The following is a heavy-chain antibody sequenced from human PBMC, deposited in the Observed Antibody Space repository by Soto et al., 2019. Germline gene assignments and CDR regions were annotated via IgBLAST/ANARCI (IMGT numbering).Heavy chain of an antibody. CDR2: ISSSSSYI. CDR1: GFTFSSYS. Sequence: EVQLVESGGGLVKPGGSLRLSCAASGFTFSSYSMNWVRQAPGKGLEWVSSISSSSSYIYYADSVKGRFTISRDNAKNSLYLQMNSLRAEDTAVYYCAREDRRQWLASDAFDIWGQGTMVTVSS. CDR3: AREDRRQWLASDAFDI. J-gene: IGHJ3*02. V-gene: IGHV3-21*01. D-gene: IGHD6-19*01.